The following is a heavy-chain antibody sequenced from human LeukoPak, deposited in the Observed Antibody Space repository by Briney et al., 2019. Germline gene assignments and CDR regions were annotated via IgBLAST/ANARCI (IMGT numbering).Heavy chain of an antibody. J-gene: IGHJ6*03. Sequence: GGSLRLSCAASGFTFSSYWMSWVRQAPGKGLEWVANIKQDGSEKYYVDSVKGRFTISRNNAKNSLYLQMNSLRAEDTAVYYCARREQQSQEYYYYYYMDVWGKGTTVTVSS. V-gene: IGHV3-7*01. D-gene: IGHD6-13*01. CDR1: GFTFSSYW. CDR3: ARREQQSQEYYYYYYMDV. CDR2: IKQDGSEK.